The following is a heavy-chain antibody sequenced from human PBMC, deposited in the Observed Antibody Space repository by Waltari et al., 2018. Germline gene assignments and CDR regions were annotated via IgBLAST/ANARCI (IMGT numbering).Heavy chain of an antibody. J-gene: IGHJ4*02. D-gene: IGHD2-2*01. Sequence: QVRLQESGPGLVKPSETLSLTCTVSGDSMNSSYWRWVRQPPGKGLEWIGYIYYSGSTSYNPSLKSRVTISIDTSESQLFLRLTSVTATDTAVYYCARHVSRPVPFDYWGQGTLVTVSS. V-gene: IGHV4-59*08. CDR3: ARHVSRPVPFDY. CDR2: IYYSGST. CDR1: GDSMNSSY.